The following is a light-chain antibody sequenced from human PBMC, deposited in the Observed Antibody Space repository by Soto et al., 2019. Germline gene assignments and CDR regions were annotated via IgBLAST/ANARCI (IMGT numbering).Light chain of an antibody. CDR2: GAS. V-gene: IGKV3-20*01. Sequence: EVVLTQPPGTLSLSPGDRATLSCTASQSVSSNSLAWYQQIPGQPPRLLIYGASSRATGVPDRFTGSGSETHFTLTITRLEPEDFAVFYCQHSGRSPPLTFGGGTKVDIK. CDR1: QSVSSNS. J-gene: IGKJ4*01. CDR3: QHSGRSPPLT.